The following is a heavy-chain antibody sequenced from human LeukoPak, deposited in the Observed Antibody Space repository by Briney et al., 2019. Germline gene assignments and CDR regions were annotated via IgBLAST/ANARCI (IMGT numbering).Heavy chain of an antibody. V-gene: IGHV3-9*03. D-gene: IGHD5-18*01. CDR2: ISWNSGGI. CDR3: AKSMGYSYGRDAFDI. CDR1: GFTFDDYA. J-gene: IGHJ3*02. Sequence: GRSLSLSCAASGFTFDDYAIHWVRQAPGKGLEWVSGISWNSGGIGYADSVKGRFTISRDNAKNSLYLQMNSLRAEDMALYYCAKSMGYSYGRDAFDIWGQGTMVTVSS.